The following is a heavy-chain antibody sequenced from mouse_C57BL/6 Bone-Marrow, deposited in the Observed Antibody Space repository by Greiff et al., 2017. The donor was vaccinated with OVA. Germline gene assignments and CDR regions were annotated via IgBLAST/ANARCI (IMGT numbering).Heavy chain of an antibody. CDR2: IRSKSNNYAT. Sequence: GGGLVQPKGSLKLSCAASGFSFNTYAMNWVRLAPGKGLEWVARIRSKSNNYATYYADSVKDRFTNSRDDSESMLYLQMNNLKTEDKARYYCVRHDVYWYFDVWGTGTTVTVSS. D-gene: IGHD2-3*01. V-gene: IGHV10-1*01. CDR3: VRHDVYWYFDV. CDR1: GFSFNTYA. J-gene: IGHJ1*03.